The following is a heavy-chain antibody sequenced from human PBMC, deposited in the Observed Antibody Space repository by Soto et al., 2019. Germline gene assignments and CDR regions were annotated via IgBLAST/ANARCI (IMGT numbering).Heavy chain of an antibody. CDR2: IYYSGST. CDR1: GVSISSGGYY. Sequence: PSETLSLTCTASGVSISSGGYYWSWMRQHPGKGLEWIGYIYYSGSTYYNPSLKSRVTISVDTSNNQFSLKLSSVTAADTAVYYCARGAGGSYVLPNYFDYWGQGTLVTVSS. CDR3: ARGAGGSYVLPNYFDY. D-gene: IGHD1-26*01. V-gene: IGHV4-31*03. J-gene: IGHJ4*02.